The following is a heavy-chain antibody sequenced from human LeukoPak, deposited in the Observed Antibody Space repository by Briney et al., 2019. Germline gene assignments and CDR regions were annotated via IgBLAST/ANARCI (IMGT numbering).Heavy chain of an antibody. V-gene: IGHV3-23*01. CDR3: ATAPSNGDYYPWYFDL. CDR2: ISGAGGGT. D-gene: IGHD3-22*01. Sequence: PGGSLRLSCAVSGSTFTDYAMTWVRQAPGKGLEWVSGISGAGGGTYYAASVKGRFTISRDNARKSLYLQMNTLRAEDTALYYCATAPSNGDYYPWYFDLWGRGTLVTVSS. CDR1: GSTFTDYA. J-gene: IGHJ2*01.